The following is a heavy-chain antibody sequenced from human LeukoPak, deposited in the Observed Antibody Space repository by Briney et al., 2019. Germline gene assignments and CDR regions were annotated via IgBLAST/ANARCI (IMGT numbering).Heavy chain of an antibody. Sequence: GGSLRLSCAASGLTFSSHWMHWVRQAPGKGLVWVSRITNDGSSTTYADSVKGRFTISRDNSKNTLYLQMNSLRAEDTAVYYCAKHYSNYYFDYWGQGTLVTVSS. CDR2: ITNDGSST. J-gene: IGHJ4*02. CDR1: GLTFSSHW. CDR3: AKHYSNYYFDY. D-gene: IGHD4-11*01. V-gene: IGHV3-74*01.